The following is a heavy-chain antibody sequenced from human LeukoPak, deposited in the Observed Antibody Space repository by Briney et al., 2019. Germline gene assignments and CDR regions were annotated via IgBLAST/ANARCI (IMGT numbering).Heavy chain of an antibody. CDR2: IYYSGST. J-gene: IGHJ4*02. Sequence: SETLSLTCTVSGGSISSYYWGWIRQPPGKGLEWIGYIYYSGSTNYNPSLKSRVTISVDTSKNQFSLKLSSVTAADTAVYYCASGPDYGDYLFDYWGQGTLVTVSS. D-gene: IGHD4-17*01. V-gene: IGHV4-59*08. CDR3: ASGPDYGDYLFDY. CDR1: GGSISSYY.